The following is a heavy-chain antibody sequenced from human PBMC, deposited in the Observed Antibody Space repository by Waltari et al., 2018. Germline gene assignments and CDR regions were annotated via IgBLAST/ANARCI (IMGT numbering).Heavy chain of an antibody. D-gene: IGHD6-13*01. V-gene: IGHV3-23*04. CDR1: GFTFNSFA. CDR2: IGGSGEST. Sequence: EVQLVDFGGGLVQPGGSLRLSCAASGFTFNSFAMSWVRQAPGKGLEWVSAIGGSGESTYYADSVRGRFTISRDNSKNTLYLQMNSLRADDTAVYYCVKPEPDSSSWYVWDYWGQGTLVTVSS. CDR3: VKPEPDSSSWYVWDY. J-gene: IGHJ4*02.